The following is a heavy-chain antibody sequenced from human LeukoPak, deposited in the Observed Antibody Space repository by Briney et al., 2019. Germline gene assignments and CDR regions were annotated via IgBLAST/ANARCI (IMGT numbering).Heavy chain of an antibody. CDR2: IIPIFGTA. Sequence: ASVTVSFTASGGTFISYAISWVRQAPGQGLEWMGGIIPIFGTANYAQKFQGRVTITADESTSTAYMELSSLRSEDTAVYYCAREKYGGNQNFDYWGQGTLVTVSS. CDR1: GGTFISYA. J-gene: IGHJ4*02. CDR3: AREKYGGNQNFDY. D-gene: IGHD4-23*01. V-gene: IGHV1-69*13.